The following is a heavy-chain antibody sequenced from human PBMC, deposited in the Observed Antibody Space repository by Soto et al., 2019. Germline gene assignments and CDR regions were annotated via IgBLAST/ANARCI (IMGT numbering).Heavy chain of an antibody. CDR1: GGSISSYY. J-gene: IGHJ4*02. D-gene: IGHD1-26*01. V-gene: IGHV4-59*01. CDR3: ASYIVGATTAGNYYFDY. Sequence: SETLSLTCTVFGGSISSYYWSWIRQPPGKGLEWIGYIYYSGSTNYNPSLKSRVTISVDTSKNQFSLKLSSVTAADTAVYYCASYIVGATTAGNYYFDYWGQGTLVTVS. CDR2: IYYSGST.